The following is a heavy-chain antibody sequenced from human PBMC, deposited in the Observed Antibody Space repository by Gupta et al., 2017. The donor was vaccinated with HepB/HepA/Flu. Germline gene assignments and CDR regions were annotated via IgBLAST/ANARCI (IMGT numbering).Heavy chain of an antibody. V-gene: IGHV1-2*02. J-gene: IGHJ4*02. CDR3: ARVLRYSSGYFPVGY. Sequence: QVQLVQSGAEVKKPGASVKVSCKASGYTFTGYCMHWVRQAPGQGLEWMGWINPNSGGTNYAQKFQGRVTMTRDTSISTAYMELSRLRSDDTAVYYCARVLRYSSGYFPVGYWGQGTLVTVSS. D-gene: IGHD3-22*01. CDR2: INPNSGGT. CDR1: GYTFTGYC.